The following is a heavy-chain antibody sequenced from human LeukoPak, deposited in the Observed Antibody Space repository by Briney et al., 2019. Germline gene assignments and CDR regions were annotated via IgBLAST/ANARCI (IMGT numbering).Heavy chain of an antibody. CDR1: GFTFSIYW. V-gene: IGHV3-7*01. D-gene: IGHD2-21*02. Sequence: GGSQRLSYAASGFTFSIYWMSWVRQAPGKGLEGVANRNQDGSRKYYVDSVKGRFTISRDNAKNSFFLQMSSLRAEDTSVYYCVAGDWGARDSFDLWGRGTMVTVSS. CDR3: VAGDWGARDSFDL. J-gene: IGHJ3*01. CDR2: RNQDGSRK.